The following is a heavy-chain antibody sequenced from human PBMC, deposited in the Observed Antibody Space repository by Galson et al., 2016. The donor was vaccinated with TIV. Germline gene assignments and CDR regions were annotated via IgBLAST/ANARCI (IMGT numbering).Heavy chain of an antibody. V-gene: IGHV3-73*01. CDR3: TKSEDFVVFHH. CDR1: GFTFSAST. D-gene: IGHD2-15*01. J-gene: IGHJ4*02. CDR2: VRTKPNNYAT. Sequence: SLRLSCAASGFTFSASTMHWVRQASGKGLEWVARVRTKPNNYATAYAASVEGRFTISRDDSKNTAYLQMSSLITEDTAVYYCTKSEDFVVFHHWGQGALVAVSS.